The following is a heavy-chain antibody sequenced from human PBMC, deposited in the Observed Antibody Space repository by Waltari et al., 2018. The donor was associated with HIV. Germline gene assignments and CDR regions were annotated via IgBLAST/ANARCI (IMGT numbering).Heavy chain of an antibody. D-gene: IGHD3-10*01. CDR2: ISWNSAAI. V-gene: IGHV3-9*01. CDR3: AKDTKMYYFGSGSYYDAFDI. CDR1: GFTFDDYA. Sequence: EVQLVESGGGLVQPGRSLRLSCAASGFTFDDYAMHWVRHAPGKGLEWVSGISWNSAAIGYADSVKGRFTISRDNAKNSLYLLMNSLRTEDTALYYCAKDTKMYYFGSGSYYDAFDIWGQGTMVTVSS. J-gene: IGHJ3*02.